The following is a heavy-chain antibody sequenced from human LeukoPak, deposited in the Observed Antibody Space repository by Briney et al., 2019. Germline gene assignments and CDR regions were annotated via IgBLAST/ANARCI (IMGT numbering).Heavy chain of an antibody. J-gene: IGHJ4*02. CDR1: GGSISSGGYY. V-gene: IGHV4-31*03. D-gene: IGHD3-9*01. Sequence: SQTLSLTCTVSGGSISSGGYYWSWIRQHPGKGLEWIGYIYYSGSTYYNPSLKSRVTISVDTSKNQFSLKLSSVTAADTAVYYCARGRYYDILSGYLDYWGQGTLVTVSS. CDR2: IYYSGST. CDR3: ARGRYYDILSGYLDY.